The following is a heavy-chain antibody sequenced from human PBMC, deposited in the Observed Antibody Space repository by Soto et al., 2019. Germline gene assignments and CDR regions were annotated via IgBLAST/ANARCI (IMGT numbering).Heavy chain of an antibody. CDR3: AREGEMSYYYYGLDV. Sequence: QVQLVQSGAEVRKPGASVKVSCKASGYTFTTYGISWVRQAPGQGLEWMGWISGYNGHTKYAQKCQGRVTMTTDTSTSTVYMALRSLRSDATAVYSCAREGEMSYYYYGLDVWGQGTTFTVSS. D-gene: IGHD3-16*01. V-gene: IGHV1-18*01. CDR1: GYTFTTYG. CDR2: ISGYNGHT. J-gene: IGHJ6*02.